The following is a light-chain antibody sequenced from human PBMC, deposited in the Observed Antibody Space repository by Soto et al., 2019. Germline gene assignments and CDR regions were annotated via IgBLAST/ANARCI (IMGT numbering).Light chain of an antibody. CDR2: GAS. J-gene: IGKJ1*01. V-gene: IGKV3-20*01. Sequence: PDTLSLSPGERATLSCRASQSVSSSYLAWYQQKPGQAPRLLIYGASSRATGIPDRFSGSGSGTDFTLTISRLEPEDFAVYYCQQYGSSPQTFGQGTKVDIK. CDR1: QSVSSSY. CDR3: QQYGSSPQT.